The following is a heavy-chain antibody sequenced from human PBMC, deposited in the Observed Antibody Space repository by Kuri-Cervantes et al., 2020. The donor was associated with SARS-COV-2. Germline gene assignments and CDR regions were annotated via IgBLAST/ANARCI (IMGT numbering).Heavy chain of an antibody. Sequence: SETLSLTCTVSGGSISSGSYYWSWIRQPAGKGLEWIGRIYTSGSTNYNPSLKSRVTISVDTSKNQFSLKLSSVTAADTAVYSCARAAGPAARTSGFDPWGQGTLVTVSS. CDR3: ARAAGPAARTSGFDP. J-gene: IGHJ5*02. V-gene: IGHV4-61*02. CDR2: IYTSGST. CDR1: GGSISSGSYY. D-gene: IGHD2-2*01.